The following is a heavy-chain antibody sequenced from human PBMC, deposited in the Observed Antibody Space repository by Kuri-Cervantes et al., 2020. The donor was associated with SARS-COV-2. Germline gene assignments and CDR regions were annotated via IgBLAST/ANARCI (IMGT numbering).Heavy chain of an antibody. CDR1: GGSIGSHY. Sequence: SETLSLTCTVSGGSIGSHYWAWIRQPPGKGLEWIASMYHSGTTFYNPSLKSRVTISVDTSKNQFSLKLSSVTAADTAVYYCASESSVQRLSDYWGQGTLVTVSS. CDR2: MYHSGTT. D-gene: IGHD6-25*01. J-gene: IGHJ4*02. V-gene: IGHV4-38-2*02. CDR3: ASESSVQRLSDY.